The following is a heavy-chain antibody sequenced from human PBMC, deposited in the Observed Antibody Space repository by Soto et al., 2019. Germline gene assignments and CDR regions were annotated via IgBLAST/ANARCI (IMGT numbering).Heavy chain of an antibody. CDR2: IYYSGST. J-gene: IGHJ4*02. CDR3: ARDLREYSYGSPFDY. D-gene: IGHD5-18*01. Sequence: QVQLQESGPGLVKPSQTLSLTCTVSGGSISSGDYYCNWIRQHPGKGLEWIGYIYYSGSTYYNPSLKSRVTISVDTSKNQFSLNLNSVTAADTAVYYCARDLREYSYGSPFDYWGQGALVTVSS. V-gene: IGHV4-31*03. CDR1: GGSISSGDYY.